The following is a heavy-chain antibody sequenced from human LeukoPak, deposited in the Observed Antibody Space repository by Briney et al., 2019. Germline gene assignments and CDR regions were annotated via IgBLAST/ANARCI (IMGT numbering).Heavy chain of an antibody. J-gene: IGHJ2*01. CDR3: ATGGHYFGL. Sequence: GGSLRLSCEASGITFSDAWMSWVRQAPGKGLEWVGRIKSKTDGGTTDYPAPVKGRCTISRDDSKKTLYLQMNNLKIEDTAVYYCATGGHYFGLWGGGSLVTVSS. V-gene: IGHV3-15*01. CDR2: IKSKTDGGTT. CDR1: GITFSDAW.